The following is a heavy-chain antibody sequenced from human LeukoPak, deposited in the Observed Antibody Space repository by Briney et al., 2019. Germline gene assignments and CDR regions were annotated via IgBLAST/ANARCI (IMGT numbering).Heavy chain of an antibody. D-gene: IGHD3-22*01. J-gene: IGHJ4*02. CDR2: ISSSGTYI. Sequence: GGSLRLSCAASGFTFSSYSMNWVRQAPGKGLEWVSYISSSGTYIYYADSVKGRFTISRENAKNSLYLQMNGLRAEDTAVYTCARGHFDSSGSLDYWGQGTLVTVSS. CDR3: ARGHFDSSGSLDY. V-gene: IGHV3-21*01. CDR1: GFTFSSYS.